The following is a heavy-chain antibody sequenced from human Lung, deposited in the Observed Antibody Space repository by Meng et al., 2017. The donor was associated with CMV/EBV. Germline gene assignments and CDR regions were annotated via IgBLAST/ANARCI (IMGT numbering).Heavy chain of an antibody. J-gene: IGHJ4*02. D-gene: IGHD6-19*01. Sequence: VSGGSVSSGSSYWSWLRQPPGKGLEWIGYIYYSGRTNYKPSLKSRVTISVDTSKNHFSLRLSSVTAADTAVYYCARKAIAVADSFDSWGQGTLVTVSS. V-gene: IGHV4-61*03. CDR1: GGSVSSGSSY. CDR3: ARKAIAVADSFDS. CDR2: IYYSGRT.